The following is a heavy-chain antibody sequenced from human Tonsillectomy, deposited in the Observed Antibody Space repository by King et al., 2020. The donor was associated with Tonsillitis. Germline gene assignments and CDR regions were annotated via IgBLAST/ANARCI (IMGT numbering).Heavy chain of an antibody. CDR3: ATEPRQICGGDCPFDS. V-gene: IGHV1-69*12. CDR1: GGTFSTYT. CDR2: LVPKFGTA. Sequence: QLVQSGAEVKKPGSSVKVSCKASGGTFSTYTISWVRQAPGQGLEWVGGLVPKFGTANYAQKLQGRVTITAGASATTAYMGLRSLTSEDTAVYYCATEPRQICGGDCPFDSWGQGTLVTVSS. D-gene: IGHD2-21*02. J-gene: IGHJ4*02.